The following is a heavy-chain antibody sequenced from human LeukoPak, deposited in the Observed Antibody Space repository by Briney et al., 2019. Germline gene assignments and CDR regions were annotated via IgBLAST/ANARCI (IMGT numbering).Heavy chain of an antibody. V-gene: IGHV4-59*01. Sequence: SETLSLTCTVSGGSIVTYYWTWIRQPPGKGLECIGYIHHSGSTNYNSSLKNRVSMSIDRSRKQFSLRLSSVTTADTAVYYCARLSSSFYYYMDVWGKGTTVTISS. J-gene: IGHJ6*03. CDR2: IHHSGST. CDR1: GGSIVTYY. CDR3: ARLSSSFYYYMDV.